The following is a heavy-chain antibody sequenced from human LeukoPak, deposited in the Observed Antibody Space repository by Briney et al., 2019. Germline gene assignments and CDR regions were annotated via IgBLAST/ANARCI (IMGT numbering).Heavy chain of an antibody. CDR3: AKELWEGSGYVDY. CDR1: GFTFYNYP. V-gene: IGHV3-23*01. CDR2: VSGSGDRT. Sequence: PGGSLRLSCAASGFTFYNYPMTWVRQAPGKGPEWVSAVSGSGDRTIYADSVKGRFTISRDNSKSTLSLQMNSLKAEDTALYYCAKELWEGSGYVDYWGQGILVTVSS. D-gene: IGHD3-3*01. J-gene: IGHJ4*02.